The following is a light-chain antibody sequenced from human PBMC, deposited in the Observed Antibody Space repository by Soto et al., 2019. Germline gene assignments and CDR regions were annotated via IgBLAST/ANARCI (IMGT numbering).Light chain of an antibody. V-gene: IGLV2-8*01. CDR3: SSYAGSITIYV. CDR1: SSDVGAYNF. J-gene: IGLJ1*01. Sequence: QSVLTQPPSASGSPGQSVTISCTGTSSDVGAYNFVSWYQQLPGKAPKLMIYEVTKRPSGVPDRFSGSKSGNTASLTVSGLQAEDEADYYCSSYAGSITIYVFGTGTKLTVL. CDR2: EVT.